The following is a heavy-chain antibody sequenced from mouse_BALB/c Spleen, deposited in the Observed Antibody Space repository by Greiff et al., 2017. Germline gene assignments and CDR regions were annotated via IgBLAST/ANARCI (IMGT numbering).Heavy chain of an antibody. V-gene: IGHV1-87*01. D-gene: IGHD1-1*01. J-gene: IGHJ4*01. CDR1: GYTFTSYW. CDR2: IYPGDGDT. CDR3: ARADHSTGAMDY. Sequence: QVQLKESGAELARPGASVKLSCKASGYTFTSYWMQWVKQRPGQGLEWIGAIYPGDGDTRYTQKFKGKATLTADKSSSTAYMLLSSLASEDSAVYYCARADHSTGAMDYWGQGTSVTVSS.